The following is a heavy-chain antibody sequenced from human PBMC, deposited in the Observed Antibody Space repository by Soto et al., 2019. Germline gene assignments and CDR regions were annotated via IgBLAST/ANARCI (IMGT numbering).Heavy chain of an antibody. J-gene: IGHJ4*02. CDR1: GFTFSSYE. Sequence: GGSLRLSCAASGFTFSSYELNWVRQAPGKGLEWVSYITGSGTTKYYADSVKGRSTISRDNAKNSLYLQMNSLRAEDTAVYYCARLLTSSGYWGQGILVTVSS. CDR2: ITGSGTTK. D-gene: IGHD3-10*01. CDR3: ARLLTSSGY. V-gene: IGHV3-48*03.